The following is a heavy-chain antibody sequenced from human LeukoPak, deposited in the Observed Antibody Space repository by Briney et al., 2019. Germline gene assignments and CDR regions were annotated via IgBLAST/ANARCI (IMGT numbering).Heavy chain of an antibody. CDR1: GFTFSSYG. CDR3: AKSEGSGPYGMDV. D-gene: IGHD3-10*01. V-gene: IGHV3-30*18. Sequence: GGSLRLSCAASGFTFSSYGMHWVRQAPGKGLEWVAVISYDGSNKYYADSVKGRFTISRDNSKNTLYLQMNSLRAEDTAVYYCAKSEGSGPYGMDVWGQGTTVTVSS. J-gene: IGHJ6*02. CDR2: ISYDGSNK.